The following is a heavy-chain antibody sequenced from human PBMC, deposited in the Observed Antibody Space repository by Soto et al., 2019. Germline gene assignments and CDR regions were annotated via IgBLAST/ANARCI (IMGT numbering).Heavy chain of an antibody. CDR2: SRNKANSYTT. V-gene: IGHV3-72*01. Sequence: GGSLRLSCAASGFTSSDHYMDWVRQAPGKGLEWVGRSRNKANSYTTEYAASVKGRFTISRDDSKNSLYLQMNSLKTEDTAVYYCCARGLGIPPSFDYWGQGTLVTVSS. CDR1: GFTSSDHY. CDR3: CARGLGIPPSFDY. J-gene: IGHJ4*02. D-gene: IGHD7-27*01.